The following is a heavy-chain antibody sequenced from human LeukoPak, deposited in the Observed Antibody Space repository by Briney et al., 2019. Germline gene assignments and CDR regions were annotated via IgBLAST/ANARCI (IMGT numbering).Heavy chain of an antibody. CDR2: INAGNGNT. Sequence: ASVKVSCKVSGYTLTELSMHWVRQAPGQRLEWMGWINAGNGNTKYSQKFQGRVTITRDTSASTAHMELSSLRAEDTAVYYCARVIGYYYDSSGYLDYWGQGTLVTVSS. V-gene: IGHV1-3*01. D-gene: IGHD3-22*01. CDR3: ARVIGYYYDSSGYLDY. CDR1: GYTLTELS. J-gene: IGHJ4*02.